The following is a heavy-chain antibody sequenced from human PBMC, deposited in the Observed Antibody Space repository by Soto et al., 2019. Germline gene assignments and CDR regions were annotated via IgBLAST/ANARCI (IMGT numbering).Heavy chain of an antibody. CDR2: INPSGGST. CDR1: GYTFTTYY. D-gene: IGHD6-19*01. J-gene: IGHJ4*02. CDR3: ARGIAVAGAIFDY. V-gene: IGHV1-46*03. Sequence: QVQLVQSGAEVKKPGASVKVSCKASGYTFTTYYMHWVRQAPGQGLEWMGIINPSGGSTSYAQKFQGRVTMTRDTSTSTAYLELSSLRSEDTAVYYCARGIAVAGAIFDYWGQGTLVTVSS.